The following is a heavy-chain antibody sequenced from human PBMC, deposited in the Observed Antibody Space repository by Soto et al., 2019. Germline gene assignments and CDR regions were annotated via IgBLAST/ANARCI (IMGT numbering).Heavy chain of an antibody. CDR3: ARIPVVTALFDP. Sequence: SETLSLTCTVSGGSISSSSYYWGWIRQPPGKGLEWIGSIYYSGSTNYNPSLKSRVTISVDTSKNQFSLKLSSVTAADTAVYYCARIPVVTALFDPWGQGTLVTVSS. CDR1: GGSISSSSYY. D-gene: IGHD3-22*01. CDR2: IYYSGST. J-gene: IGHJ5*02. V-gene: IGHV4-39*07.